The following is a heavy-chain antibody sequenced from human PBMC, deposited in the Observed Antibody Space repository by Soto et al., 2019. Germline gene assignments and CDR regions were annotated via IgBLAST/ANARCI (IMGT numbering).Heavy chain of an antibody. J-gene: IGHJ4*02. Sequence: ASVKVSCKASGYTFTGYYMHWVRHAPGQGLEWMGWINPNSGGTNYAQKFQGWVTMTRDTSISTAYMELSRLRSDDTAVYYCARGLSSNWDIVATLDYWGQGTLVTVSS. CDR2: INPNSGGT. V-gene: IGHV1-2*04. CDR3: ARGLSSNWDIVATLDY. D-gene: IGHD5-12*01. CDR1: GYTFTGYY.